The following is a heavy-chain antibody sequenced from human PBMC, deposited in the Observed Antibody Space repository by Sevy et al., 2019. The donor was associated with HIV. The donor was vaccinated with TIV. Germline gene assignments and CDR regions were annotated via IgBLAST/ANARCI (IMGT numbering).Heavy chain of an antibody. J-gene: IGHJ3*01. CDR2: IYNSGNT. CDR3: ARVFDSEGAFDL. V-gene: IGHV4-59*13. D-gene: IGHD2-21*01. Sequence: SEILSLTCTVSGGSIRRYYWSWIRQPPGKGLEWIGYIYNSGNTNYNPSLKSRVTISVDTSKNQFSLRLSSVTAADTAVYYCARVFDSEGAFDLWGQGIMVTVSS. CDR1: GGSIRRYY.